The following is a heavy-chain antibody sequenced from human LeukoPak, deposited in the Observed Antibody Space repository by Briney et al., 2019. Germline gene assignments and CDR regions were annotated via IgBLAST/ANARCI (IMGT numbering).Heavy chain of an antibody. CDR3: ARVGGYSYGQYYYYYYMDV. CDR1: GYSISSGYY. Sequence: SETLSLTCTVSGYSISSGYYWGWIRQPPGKGLEWIGSIYYSGSTYYNPSLKSRVTISVDTSKNQFSLKLSSVTAADTAVYYCARVGGYSYGQYYYYYYMDVWGKGTTVTVSS. CDR2: IYYSGST. J-gene: IGHJ6*03. D-gene: IGHD5-18*01. V-gene: IGHV4-38-2*02.